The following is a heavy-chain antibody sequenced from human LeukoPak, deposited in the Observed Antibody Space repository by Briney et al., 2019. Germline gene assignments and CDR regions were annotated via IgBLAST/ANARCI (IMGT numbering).Heavy chain of an antibody. CDR2: IRYDGSNK. CDR3: AKAPSTLSYGQSHFDY. CDR1: GFTFSSYG. Sequence: PGGSLRLSCAASGFTFSSYGMHWVRQAPGKGLEWVAFIRYDGSNKYYADSVKGRFTISRDNSKNTLYLQVDSLRVEDAAVYYCAKAPSTLSYGQSHFDYWGQGTLVTVSS. J-gene: IGHJ4*02. V-gene: IGHV3-30*02. D-gene: IGHD3-10*01.